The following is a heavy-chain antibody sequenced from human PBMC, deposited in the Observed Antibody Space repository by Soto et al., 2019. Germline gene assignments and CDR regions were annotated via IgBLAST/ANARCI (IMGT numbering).Heavy chain of an antibody. J-gene: IGHJ4*02. CDR1: GFSFSNYW. V-gene: IGHV3-7*03. D-gene: IGHD3-16*01. CDR3: ARDATFCLDC. CDR2: INRDGGER. Sequence: VGSLRLSCAASGFSFSNYWMAWVRQAPGKGLEWVANINRDGGERYHADSVRGRFTIFRDNSENSLYLQMNRLRAEDTAVYYCARDATFCLDCWGRGTLVTVSS.